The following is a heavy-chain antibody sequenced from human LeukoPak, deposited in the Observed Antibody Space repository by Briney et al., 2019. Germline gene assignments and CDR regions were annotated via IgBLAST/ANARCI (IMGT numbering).Heavy chain of an antibody. Sequence: GGSLRLSCTVSGFTFGDYAMSWFRQAPGQGLEWVGFIRSKAYGGTTEYAASVKGRFTISRDDSKSIAYLQMYSLKSEDTAVYYCTRGSDTIFGVSRDGFDYWGQGTLVTVSS. J-gene: IGHJ4*02. V-gene: IGHV3-49*03. CDR2: IRSKAYGGTT. CDR1: GFTFGDYA. D-gene: IGHD3-3*01. CDR3: TRGSDTIFGVSRDGFDY.